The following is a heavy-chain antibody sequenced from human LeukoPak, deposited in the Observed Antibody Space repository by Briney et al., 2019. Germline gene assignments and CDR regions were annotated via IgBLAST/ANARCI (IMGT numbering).Heavy chain of an antibody. Sequence: GGSLRLSCAASGFTFSSYAMSWVRQAPGKGLEWVSAVSGSAGSTYYADSVKGRFTISRDNSKNTLYLQMNSLRAEDTAVYFCAKDGGVSRGAFDIWGQGTMVTVSS. V-gene: IGHV3-23*01. J-gene: IGHJ3*02. D-gene: IGHD3-3*01. CDR1: GFTFSSYA. CDR3: AKDGGVSRGAFDI. CDR2: VSGSAGST.